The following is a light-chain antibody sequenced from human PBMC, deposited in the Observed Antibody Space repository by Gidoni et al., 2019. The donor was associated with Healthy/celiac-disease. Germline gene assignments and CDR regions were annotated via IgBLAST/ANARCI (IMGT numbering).Light chain of an antibody. CDR3: QAWDSSTVV. CDR1: KLGDKY. Sequence: SYELTQPPSVSVSPGQTASITCSGDKLGDKYACWYQKKQGQSPVLVIYQDRKRPSGIPERFSGSNSGNTATLTISGTQAMDEADYYCQAWDSSTVVFGGGTKLTVL. CDR2: QDR. V-gene: IGLV3-1*01. J-gene: IGLJ2*01.